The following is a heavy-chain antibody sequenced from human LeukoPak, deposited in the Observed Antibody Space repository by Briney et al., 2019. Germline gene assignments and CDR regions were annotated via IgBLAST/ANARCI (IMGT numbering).Heavy chain of an antibody. V-gene: IGHV3-7*03. CDR2: IKQDGSEK. CDR1: GFTFSDYA. Sequence: PGGSLRLSCAVSGFTFSDYAMSWVRQAPGKGLEWVANIKQDGSEKYYVDSVKGRFTISRDNSKNTLYLQMNSLRAEDTAVYYCARDSVGATTIDYWGQGTLVTVSS. D-gene: IGHD1-26*01. J-gene: IGHJ4*02. CDR3: ARDSVGATTIDY.